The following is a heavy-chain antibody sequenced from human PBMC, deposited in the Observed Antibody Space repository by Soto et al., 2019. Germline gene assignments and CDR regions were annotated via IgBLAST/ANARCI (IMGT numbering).Heavy chain of an antibody. Sequence: PRGSLRLSCVASGFTFSRYWMSWVRQAPWKGLEWVANINEDGSEKYYVDSVKGRFTISRDNAKNSMYLQMNSLRAEDTAVYYCERESSSWSTSGGLRTEVDYMDVWGKGTTVTVSS. CDR2: INEDGSEK. J-gene: IGHJ6*03. V-gene: IGHV3-7*05. CDR3: ERESSSWSTSGGLRTEVDYMDV. D-gene: IGHD6-13*01. CDR1: GFTFSRYW.